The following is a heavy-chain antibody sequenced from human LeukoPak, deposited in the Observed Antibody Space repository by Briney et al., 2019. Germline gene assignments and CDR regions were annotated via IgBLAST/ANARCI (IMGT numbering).Heavy chain of an antibody. D-gene: IGHD6-19*01. CDR3: AKGGSSGWQAEDY. V-gene: IGHV3-7*03. J-gene: IGHJ4*02. CDR2: IKQDGSEK. Sequence: GGSLRLSCAASGFTFSSYWMSWVRQAPGKGLEWVANIKQDGSEKYYVDSVKGRFTISRDNAKNSLYLQMNSLRAEDTALYYCAKGGSSGWQAEDYRGQGTLVTVSS. CDR1: GFTFSSYW.